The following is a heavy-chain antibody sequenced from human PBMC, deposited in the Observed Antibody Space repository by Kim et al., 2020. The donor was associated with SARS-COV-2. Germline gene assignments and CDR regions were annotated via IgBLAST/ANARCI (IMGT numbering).Heavy chain of an antibody. Sequence: KCQGRVTITADESTSTAYMELSSLRSEDTAVYYCASRYYYDSSGPDAFDIWGQGTMVTVSS. J-gene: IGHJ3*02. V-gene: IGHV1-69*01. CDR3: ASRYYYDSSGPDAFDI. D-gene: IGHD3-22*01.